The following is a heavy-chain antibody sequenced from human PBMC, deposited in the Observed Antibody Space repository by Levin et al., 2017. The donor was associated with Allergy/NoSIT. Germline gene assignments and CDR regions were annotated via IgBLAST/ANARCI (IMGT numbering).Heavy chain of an antibody. J-gene: IGHJ3*01. D-gene: IGHD3-22*01. CDR1: RFKFDDFG. CDR3: ARLASSDWPDAFDV. Sequence: GGSLRLSCAASRFKFDDFGMSWVRQVPGKGLEWVSGISSGGGRTGYADSVKGRFTISRDNVKKSLDLEMNSLKAEDTAIYYCARLASSDWPDAFDVWGQGTMVSVSS. CDR2: ISSGGGRT. V-gene: IGHV3-20*04.